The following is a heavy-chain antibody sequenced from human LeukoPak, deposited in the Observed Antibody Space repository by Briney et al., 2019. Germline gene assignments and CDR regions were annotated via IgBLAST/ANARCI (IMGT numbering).Heavy chain of an antibody. Sequence: SETLSLTCAVYGGSFSGYYWSWIRQPPGKGLEWIGEINHSGSTNYNPSLKSRVTISVDTSKNQFSLKLSSVTAADTAVYYCARAAAVLWFGELLNPYYYYMDVWGKGTTVTVSS. CDR3: ARAAAVLWFGELLNPYYYYMDV. CDR2: INHSGST. CDR1: GGSFSGYY. D-gene: IGHD3-10*01. J-gene: IGHJ6*03. V-gene: IGHV4-34*01.